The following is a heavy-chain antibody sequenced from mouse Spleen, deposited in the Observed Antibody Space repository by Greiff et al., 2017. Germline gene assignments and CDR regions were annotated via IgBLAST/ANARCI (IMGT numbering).Heavy chain of an antibody. V-gene: IGHV14-1*01. CDR3: TSDSSGYVRFAY. CDR1: GFNIKDYY. J-gene: IGHJ3*01. CDR2: IDPEDGDT. D-gene: IGHD3-2*01. Sequence: DVQLQESGAELVRPGASVKLSCTASGFNIKDYYMHWVKQRPEQGLEWIGRIDPEDGDTEYAPKFQGKATMTADTSANTAYLQLSSLTSEDTAVYYCTSDSSGYVRFAYWGQGTLVTVSA.